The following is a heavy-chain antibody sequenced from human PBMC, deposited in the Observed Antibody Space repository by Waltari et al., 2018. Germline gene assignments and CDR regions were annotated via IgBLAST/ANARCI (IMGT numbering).Heavy chain of an antibody. J-gene: IGHJ6*02. Sequence: SYAMHWVRQAPGKGLESVAVVSYDGSNQYYVDSVTGRFTISRANSKNTLYLQMNSLRAEETAVYYCARDRGYCSGGSCYLTLSYYYYGMDVWGQGTTVTVSS. CDR3: ARDRGYCSGGSCYLTLSYYYYGMDV. V-gene: IGHV3-30*04. D-gene: IGHD2-15*01. CDR2: VSYDGSNQ. CDR1: SYA.